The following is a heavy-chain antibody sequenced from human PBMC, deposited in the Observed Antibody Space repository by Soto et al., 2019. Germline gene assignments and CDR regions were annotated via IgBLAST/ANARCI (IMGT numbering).Heavy chain of an antibody. D-gene: IGHD6-19*01. Sequence: SVKVSCKASGGTFSSYAISWVRQAPGQGLEWMGGIIPIFGTANYAQKFQGRVTITADESTSTAYMELSSLRSEDTAVYYCARADSSGWSTTGPYNWFDPWGQGTLVTVSS. CDR2: IIPIFGTA. CDR1: GGTFSSYA. V-gene: IGHV1-69*13. CDR3: ARADSSGWSTTGPYNWFDP. J-gene: IGHJ5*02.